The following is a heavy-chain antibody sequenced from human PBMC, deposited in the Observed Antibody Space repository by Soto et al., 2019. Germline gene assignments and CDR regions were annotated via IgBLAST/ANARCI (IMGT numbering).Heavy chain of an antibody. CDR2: IYYSGST. CDR3: ATRPVTILNDYYNYFDC. CDR1: GGSISSYY. J-gene: IGHJ4*02. V-gene: IGHV4-59*01. D-gene: IGHD3-9*01. Sequence: SETLPLTCTVSGGSISSYYWSWIRQPPGKGLEWIGYIYYSGSTNYNPSLKSRVTISVDTSKNQFSLKLSSVTAADTAVYYCATRPVTILNDYYNYFDCCGQGTLV.